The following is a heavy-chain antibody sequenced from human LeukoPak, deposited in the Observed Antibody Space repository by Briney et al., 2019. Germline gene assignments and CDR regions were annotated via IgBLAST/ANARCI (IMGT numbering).Heavy chain of an antibody. D-gene: IGHD2-21*02. V-gene: IGHV4-39*01. J-gene: IGHJ4*02. CDR2: IYYSGST. CDR1: GGSISSSSYY. Sequence: SETLSLTCTVSGGSISSSSYYWGWIRQPPGKGLEWIGSIYYSGSTYYNPSLESRVTISVDTSKNQFSLKLSSVTAADTAVYYCARRYNSIVVVTARRGFDYWGQGTLVTVSS. CDR3: ARRYNSIVVVTARRGFDY.